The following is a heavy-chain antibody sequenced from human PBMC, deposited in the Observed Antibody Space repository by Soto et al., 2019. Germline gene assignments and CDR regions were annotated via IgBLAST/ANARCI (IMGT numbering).Heavy chain of an antibody. J-gene: IGHJ6*02. V-gene: IGHV4-31*03. CDR1: GGSISSGGYY. CDR2: IYYSGST. Sequence: SETLSLTCTVSGGSISSGGYYWSWIRQHPGKGLEWIGYIYYSGSTYYTPSLKSRVTISVDTSKNQFSLKLSSVTAADTAVYYCARDRSYESGMDVWGQGTTVTVSS. CDR3: ARDRSYESGMDV. D-gene: IGHD5-12*01.